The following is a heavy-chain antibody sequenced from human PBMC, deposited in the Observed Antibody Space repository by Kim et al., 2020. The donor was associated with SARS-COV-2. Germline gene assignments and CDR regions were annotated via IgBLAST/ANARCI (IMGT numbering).Heavy chain of an antibody. Sequence: GGSLRLSCAASGFTFSSYWMTWVRQAPGKGLEWVANINQDGSEKYYVDSVKGRFTISRDNAKNSLYLQMNSLRAEDTAVYYCARDRATEGDFWSDYIPSPLFDYWGQGTLVTVSS. CDR1: GFTFSSYW. CDR3: ARDRATEGDFWSDYIPSPLFDY. V-gene: IGHV3-7*01. CDR2: INQDGSEK. D-gene: IGHD3-3*01. J-gene: IGHJ4*02.